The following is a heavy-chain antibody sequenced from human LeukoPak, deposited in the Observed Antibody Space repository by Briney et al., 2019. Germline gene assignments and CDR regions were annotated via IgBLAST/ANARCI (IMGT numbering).Heavy chain of an antibody. V-gene: IGHV3-53*01. CDR1: GFTVSSNY. J-gene: IGHJ4*02. CDR3: ARFLTGTFYYFDY. D-gene: IGHD3-9*01. Sequence: GGSLRLSCAASGFTVSSNYMTWVRQAPGKGLEWVSVIYSDARAYYADSVKGRFTISRDNSKNTLYLQMNSLRAEDTAVYYCARFLTGTFYYFDYWGQGTLVTVSS. CDR2: IYSDARA.